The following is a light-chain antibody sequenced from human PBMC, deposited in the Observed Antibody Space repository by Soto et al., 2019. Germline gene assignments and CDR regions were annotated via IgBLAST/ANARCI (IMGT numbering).Light chain of an antibody. Sequence: EIVLTQSPATLSLSPGERATLSCRASQSVSSYLAWYQQKPGQAPRLLIYDASNRATGIPARFSGSGSGTDFTLTISSLEPEDFAVYYCQQYGSSPSYTFGQGT. CDR2: DAS. V-gene: IGKV3-11*01. J-gene: IGKJ2*01. CDR3: QQYGSSPSYT. CDR1: QSVSSY.